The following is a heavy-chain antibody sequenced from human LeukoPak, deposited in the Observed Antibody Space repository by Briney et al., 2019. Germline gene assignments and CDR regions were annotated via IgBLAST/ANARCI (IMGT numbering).Heavy chain of an antibody. CDR3: AKDMQTWPRFPAY. Sequence: GSLRLSCRASGFTFSNYATSWVRQAPGKGLEWVSGINDNGSTRFYAASVKGRFTSSRDNPKNTLYLQMNGLRVEDTAVYYCAKDMQTWPRFPAYWGQGTLVTVSS. CDR2: INDNGSTR. D-gene: IGHD5-12*01. J-gene: IGHJ4*02. CDR1: GFTFSNYA. V-gene: IGHV3-23*01.